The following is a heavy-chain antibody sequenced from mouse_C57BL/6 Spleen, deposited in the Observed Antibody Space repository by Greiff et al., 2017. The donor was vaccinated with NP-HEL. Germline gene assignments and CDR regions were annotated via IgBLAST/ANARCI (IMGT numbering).Heavy chain of an antibody. CDR3: ARWLLWYFDV. V-gene: IGHV1-64*01. CDR2: IHPNSGST. J-gene: IGHJ1*03. Sequence: VQLQQSGAELVKPGASVKLSCKASGYTFTSYWMHWVKQRPGQGLEWIGMIHPNSGSTNYNEKFKSKATLTVDKSSSTAYMQLSSLTSEDSAVYYCARWLLWYFDVWGTGTTVTVSS. D-gene: IGHD2-3*01. CDR1: GYTFTSYW.